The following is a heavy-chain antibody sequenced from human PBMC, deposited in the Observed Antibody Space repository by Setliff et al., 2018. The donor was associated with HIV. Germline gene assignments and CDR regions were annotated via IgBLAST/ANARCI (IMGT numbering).Heavy chain of an antibody. D-gene: IGHD3-16*01. J-gene: IGHJ4*02. V-gene: IGHV3-48*03. CDR2: IGGHGSII. Sequence: GGSLRLSCADSGLIFSSYEMNWVRQAPGKGLEWISFIGGHGSIIHYADSVNGRFTISRDNAKNSVYLQMHSLRVEDTAVYYCAAVPWGHSSLIIDHWGQGTPGTVSS. CDR1: GLIFSSYE. CDR3: AAVPWGHSSLIIDH.